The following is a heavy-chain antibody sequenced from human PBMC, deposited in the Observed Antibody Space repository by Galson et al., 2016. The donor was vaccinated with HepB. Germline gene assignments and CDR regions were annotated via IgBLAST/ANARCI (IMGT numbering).Heavy chain of an antibody. J-gene: IGHJ6*02. Sequence: SVKVSCKASGGTFSSYAISWVRQAPGQGLEWMGGIIPIFGTANYAQKFQGRVTITADESTSTAYMELSSLRSEDTAVYYCARGAAAGMGYYYYYGMDVWGQGNPGHRLL. CDR3: ARGAAAGMGYYYYYGMDV. V-gene: IGHV1-69*13. CDR2: IIPIFGTA. CDR1: GGTFSSYA. D-gene: IGHD6-13*01.